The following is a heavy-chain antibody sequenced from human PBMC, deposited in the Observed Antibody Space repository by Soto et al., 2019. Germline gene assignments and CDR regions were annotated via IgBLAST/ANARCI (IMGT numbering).Heavy chain of an antibody. CDR2: ISYDGSNK. CDR1: GFTFSSYG. D-gene: IGHD3-22*01. V-gene: IGHV3-30*18. J-gene: IGHJ4*02. Sequence: GGSLRLSCAASGFTFSSYGMHWVRQAPGKGLEWVAVISYDGSNKYYADSVKGRFTISRDNSKNTLYLQMNSLRAEDTAVYYCAKGRYYYDSSGYRDYFDYWGQGTLVTSPQ. CDR3: AKGRYYYDSSGYRDYFDY.